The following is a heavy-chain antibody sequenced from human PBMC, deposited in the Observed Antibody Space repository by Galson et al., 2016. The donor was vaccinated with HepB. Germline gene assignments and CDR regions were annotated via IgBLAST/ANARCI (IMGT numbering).Heavy chain of an antibody. CDR3: VQRSTAPAV. CDR2: ISRSGDST. D-gene: IGHD1-26*01. CDR1: GFTFSNYG. V-gene: IGHV3-23*01. Sequence: SLRLSCAASGFTFSNYGMTWVRQAPGKGLEVVSSISRSGDSTDYADSVKGRFTISRDNSKNTLSLQMNSLTADDTAIYYCVQRSTAPAVWGKGTTVTVSS. J-gene: IGHJ6*04.